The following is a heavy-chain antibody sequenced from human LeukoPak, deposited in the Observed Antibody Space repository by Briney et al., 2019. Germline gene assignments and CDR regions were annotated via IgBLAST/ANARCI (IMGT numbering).Heavy chain of an antibody. CDR3: ARGSIAAAGTLDY. CDR2: IYSGGST. J-gene: IGHJ4*02. D-gene: IGHD6-13*01. CDR1: GFTVSSNY. V-gene: IGHV3-53*01. Sequence: GGSLRPSCAASGFTVSSNYMSWVRQAPGKGLEWVSVIYSGGSTYYADSVKGRFTISRDNSKNTLYLQMNSLRAEDTAVYYCARGSIAAAGTLDYWGQGTLVTVSS.